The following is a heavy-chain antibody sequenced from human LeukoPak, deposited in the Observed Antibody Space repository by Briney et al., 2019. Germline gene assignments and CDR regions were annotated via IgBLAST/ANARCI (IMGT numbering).Heavy chain of an antibody. V-gene: IGHV3-74*01. CDR3: ARGSGFGV. J-gene: IGHJ4*02. D-gene: IGHD3-9*01. Sequence: GGSLRLSCVASGFTISTYWMHWVRQVPGKGLVRVSGINSDGSITHYADSVKGRFTISRDNAKNTPYLQMNSLRAEDTAVYYCARGSGFGVWGQGTLVTVSS. CDR2: INSDGSIT. CDR1: GFTISTYW.